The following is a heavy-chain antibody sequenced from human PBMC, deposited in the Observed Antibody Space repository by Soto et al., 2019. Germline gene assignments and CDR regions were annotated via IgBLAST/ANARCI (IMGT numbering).Heavy chain of an antibody. CDR1: GFTFSSYA. CDR3: ARPYGGKIGDAPDL. J-gene: IGHJ3*01. Sequence: LSCVASGFTFSSYAMSWVRQVPGKGLEWVSTISDAAGSAYYVDSVKGRFTISRDNSKKTLYLQMNSLRAEDSAVYYCARPYGGKIGDAPDLWGPGTMVTVSS. CDR2: ISDAAGSA. D-gene: IGHD4-17*01. V-gene: IGHV3-23*01.